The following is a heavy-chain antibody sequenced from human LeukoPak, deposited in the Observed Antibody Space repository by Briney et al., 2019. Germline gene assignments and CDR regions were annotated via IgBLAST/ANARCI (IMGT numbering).Heavy chain of an antibody. J-gene: IGHJ4*02. CDR1: GGSISNYY. CDR3: ARVRIAAPGPYYFDY. D-gene: IGHD6-13*01. Sequence: SETLSLTCTVSGGSISNYYWSWIRQPPGKGLEWIGYIYYSGSTNYNPSLKSRVTISVDTSKNQFSLKLSSVTAADTAVYYCARVRIAAPGPYYFDYWGQGTLVTVSS. V-gene: IGHV4-59*01. CDR2: IYYSGST.